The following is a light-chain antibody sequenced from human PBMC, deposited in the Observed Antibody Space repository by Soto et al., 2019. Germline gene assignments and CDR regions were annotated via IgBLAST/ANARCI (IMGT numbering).Light chain of an antibody. CDR2: GAS. J-gene: IGKJ1*01. CDR1: QSVSNN. V-gene: IGKV3-15*01. CDR3: QQYNNWPWT. Sequence: EIVMTQSPATLSVSPGERATLSCRASQSVSNNLAWYQQKPGQAPRLLIYGASTRATGFPARFSGSGSETEFTLTISSLQSEDFAVYYCQQYNNWPWTFGQGTKVDIK.